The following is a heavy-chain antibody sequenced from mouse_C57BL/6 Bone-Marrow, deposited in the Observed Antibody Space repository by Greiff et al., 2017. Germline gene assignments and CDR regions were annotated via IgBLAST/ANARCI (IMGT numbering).Heavy chain of an antibody. J-gene: IGHJ3*01. CDR2: IYPGSGNT. D-gene: IGHD3-2*02. CDR3: ARDSSGFAY. CDR1: GYTFTDYY. V-gene: IGHV1-76*01. Sequence: VQLQQSGAELVRPGASVKLSCKASGYTFTDYYINWVKQRPGQGLEWIARIYPGSGNTYYNEKFKGKATLTAEKSSSTAYMQLSSLTSEDSAVYFCARDSSGFAYWGQGTLVTVSA.